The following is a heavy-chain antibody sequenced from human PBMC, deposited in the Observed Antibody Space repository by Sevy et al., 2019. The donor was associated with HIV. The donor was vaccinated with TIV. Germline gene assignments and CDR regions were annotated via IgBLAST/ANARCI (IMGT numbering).Heavy chain of an antibody. CDR3: ARAPPVRSGDDSLNWFDP. Sequence: SETLSLTCTVSGGSISVYYWSWIRQPPGKELEYIGYVYHTVSTNYNPSLKSRVTISVDTSNNQFSLKLTSVTAADTAVYYCARAPPVRSGDDSLNWFDPWGQGTLVTVSS. CDR1: GGSISVYY. V-gene: IGHV4-59*01. D-gene: IGHD5-12*01. J-gene: IGHJ5*02. CDR2: VYHTVST.